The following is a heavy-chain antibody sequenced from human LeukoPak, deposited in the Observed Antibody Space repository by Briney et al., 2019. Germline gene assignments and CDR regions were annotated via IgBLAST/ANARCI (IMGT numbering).Heavy chain of an antibody. D-gene: IGHD3-22*01. CDR1: GGSISSSNW. J-gene: IGHJ2*01. V-gene: IGHV4-4*02. CDR3: ARKYYYEARYFDL. CDR2: IYHSGST. Sequence: PSETLSLTCAVSGGSISSSNWWSWVRQPPGKGLEWIGEIYHSGSTNYNPSLKSRVTISVDKSKNQFSLKLSSVTAADTAVYYCARKYYYEARYFDLWGRGTLVTVSS.